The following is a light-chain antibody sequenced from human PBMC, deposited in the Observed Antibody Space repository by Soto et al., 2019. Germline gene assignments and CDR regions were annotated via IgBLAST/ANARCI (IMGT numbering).Light chain of an antibody. J-gene: IGKJ1*01. V-gene: IGKV3-20*01. CDR2: GAS. Sequence: EIVLTQSPGTLSLSPGERATLSCRASQSVNSNYLAWYQQKPGQGPRLLMYGASSSATGIPDRFSGSGSGTDFTLTISSLEPEDFAVYYCRQYDNSPLTFGQGTKVEIK. CDR1: QSVNSNY. CDR3: RQYDNSPLT.